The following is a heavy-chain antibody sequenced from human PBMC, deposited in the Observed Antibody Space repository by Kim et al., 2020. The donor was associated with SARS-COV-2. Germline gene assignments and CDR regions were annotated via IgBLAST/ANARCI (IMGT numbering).Heavy chain of an antibody. CDR2: IWYDGSNK. V-gene: IGHV3-33*01. CDR3: ARDEGGSSWSPPGGGMDV. Sequence: GGSLRLSCAASGFTFSSYGMHWVRQAPGKGLEWVAVIWYDGSNKYYADSVKGRFTISRDNSKNTLYLQMNSLRAEDTAVYYCARDEGGSSWSPPGGGMDVWGQGTTVTVSS. D-gene: IGHD6-13*01. CDR1: GFTFSSYG. J-gene: IGHJ6*02.